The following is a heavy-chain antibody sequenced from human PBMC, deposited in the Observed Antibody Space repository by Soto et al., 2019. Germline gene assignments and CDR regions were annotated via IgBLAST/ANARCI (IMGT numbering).Heavy chain of an antibody. CDR1: GGSISSYF. Sequence: SETLSLTCTVSGGSISSYFWSWVRQPPGKGLEWIGYNHYSGSTNYNHSLKSRVTISVDTSKNQFSLNLSSVTSADTAVYFCARDKTGTTLNYYFGMDVWGQGTTVTVSS. V-gene: IGHV4-59*01. D-gene: IGHD1-7*01. J-gene: IGHJ6*02. CDR2: NHYSGST. CDR3: ARDKTGTTLNYYFGMDV.